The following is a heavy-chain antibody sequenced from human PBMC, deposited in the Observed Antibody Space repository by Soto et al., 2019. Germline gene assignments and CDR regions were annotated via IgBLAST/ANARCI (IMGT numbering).Heavy chain of an antibody. CDR2: IWYDGSNK. Sequence: QVQLVESGGGVVQPGRSLRLSCAASGFTFSSYGMHWVRQAPGKGLEWVAVIWYDGSNKYYADSVKGRFTISRDNSKNTLYLQMNSLRAEDTAVYYCARAAWLANGDWYYFDYWGQGTLVTVSS. V-gene: IGHV3-33*01. J-gene: IGHJ4*02. CDR1: GFTFSSYG. CDR3: ARAAWLANGDWYYFDY. D-gene: IGHD6-19*01.